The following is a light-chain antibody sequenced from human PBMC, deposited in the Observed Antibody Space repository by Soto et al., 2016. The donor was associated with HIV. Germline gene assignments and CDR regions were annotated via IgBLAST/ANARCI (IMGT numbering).Light chain of an antibody. Sequence: SYVLTQPPSLSVAPRKTARITCGGNNVGSKSVQWYQQKPGQAPVLVVYDDSDRPSGTPERFSGSNSGDTATLSISRVEAGDEADYYCQVWDASTDLVVFGGGTKLTVL. CDR2: DDS. V-gene: IGLV3-21*03. CDR1: NVGSKS. J-gene: IGLJ2*01. CDR3: QVWDASTDLVV.